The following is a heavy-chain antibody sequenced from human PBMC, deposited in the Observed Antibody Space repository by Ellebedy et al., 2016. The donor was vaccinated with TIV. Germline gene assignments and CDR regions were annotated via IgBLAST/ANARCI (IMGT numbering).Heavy chain of an antibody. CDR3: ARRGSYGDYAVQVNSWFDR. CDR2: IYQDGSDQ. J-gene: IGHJ5*02. D-gene: IGHD4-17*01. V-gene: IGHV3-7*01. Sequence: HLGGSLRLSCAASGSSFRSYWMSWVRQAPGKGLEWVANIYQDGSDQYYVDSVKGRFTISRDNANKLLFLQMNSLRVEDTAVYYCARRGSYGDYAVQVNSWFDRWGQGTLVTVSS. CDR1: GSSFRSYW.